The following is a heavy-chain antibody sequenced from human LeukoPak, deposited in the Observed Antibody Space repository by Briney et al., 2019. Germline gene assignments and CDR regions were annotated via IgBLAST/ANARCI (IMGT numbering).Heavy chain of an antibody. Sequence: PGGSLRLSCAASGFTFGDYYMTWIRQAPGKGLEWISYISNTGSNIYYADSVRGRFTISRDNARKPLYLQMNGLRAEDTAIYYCASPAPWYYYDSPAPLNDAFDIWGLGTMVTVSS. V-gene: IGHV3-11*01. J-gene: IGHJ3*02. D-gene: IGHD3-22*01. CDR1: GFTFGDYY. CDR2: ISNTGSNI. CDR3: ASPAPWYYYDSPAPLNDAFDI.